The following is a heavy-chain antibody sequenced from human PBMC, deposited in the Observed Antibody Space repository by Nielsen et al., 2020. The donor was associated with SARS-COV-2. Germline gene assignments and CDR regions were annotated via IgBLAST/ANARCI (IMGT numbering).Heavy chain of an antibody. CDR2: IIPIFGTA. V-gene: IGHV1-69*13. D-gene: IGHD3-3*01. Sequence: SVKVSCKASGGTFSSYAISWVRQAPGQGLEWMGGIIPIFGTANYAQKFQGRVTITADESTSTAYMELSSLRSEDTAVYYCARAARITIFGVVLDNWFDPWGQGTLVTVSS. CDR1: GGTFSSYA. CDR3: ARAARITIFGVVLDNWFDP. J-gene: IGHJ5*02.